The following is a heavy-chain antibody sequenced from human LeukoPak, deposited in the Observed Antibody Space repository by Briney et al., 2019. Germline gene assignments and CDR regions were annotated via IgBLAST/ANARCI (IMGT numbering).Heavy chain of an antibody. CDR3: ARARGYYDSSGYPNYYFDY. J-gene: IGHJ4*02. CDR2: IYHSGST. Sequence: SETLSLTCAVSGGSISSGGYSWSWIRQPPGTGLEWIGYIYHSGSTYYNPSLKSRVTISVDRSKNQFSLKLSSVTAADTAVYYCARARGYYDSSGYPNYYFDYWGQGTLVTVSS. CDR1: GGSISSGGYS. D-gene: IGHD3-22*01. V-gene: IGHV4-30-2*01.